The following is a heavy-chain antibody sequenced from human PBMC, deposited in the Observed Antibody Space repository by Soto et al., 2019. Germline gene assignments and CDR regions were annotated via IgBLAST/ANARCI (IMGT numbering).Heavy chain of an antibody. D-gene: IGHD2-8*02. CDR3: ARVGAYCTGSSCFDS. CDR2: ISAYNGNT. Sequence: ASVKVSCKASGYTSTNYGVSWVRQAPGQGLEWMGWISAYNGNTDYAQKLQGRVTMTTDTSTNTAYVELRSLRSDDTAVYYCARVGAYCTGSSCFDSWGQGTLVTVSS. J-gene: IGHJ4*02. CDR1: GYTSTNYG. V-gene: IGHV1-18*01.